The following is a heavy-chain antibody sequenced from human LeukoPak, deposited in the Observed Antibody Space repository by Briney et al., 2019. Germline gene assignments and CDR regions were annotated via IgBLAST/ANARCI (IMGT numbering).Heavy chain of an antibody. Sequence: GGSLRLSCAASGFTFNTYSLNWVRLAPGKRLEWVSSISSSSNYIYYAESLKGRFTISRDNAENSLFLQMNSLRAEDTAVYYCARERGGTYYNAFDVWGQGTMVTVSS. V-gene: IGHV3-21*01. D-gene: IGHD3-22*01. CDR3: ARERGGTYYNAFDV. J-gene: IGHJ3*01. CDR2: ISSSSNYI. CDR1: GFTFNTYS.